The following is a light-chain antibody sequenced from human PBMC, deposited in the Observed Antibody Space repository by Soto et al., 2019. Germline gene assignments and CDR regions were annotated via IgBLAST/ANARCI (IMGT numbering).Light chain of an antibody. J-gene: IGKJ4*01. CDR3: LHHNSFPLA. V-gene: IGKV1-17*03. Sequence: DIQMTQSPSAMSVSVGDRVTITCRASQGINNYLVWFQQKPGKVPKRLISAASSLQGGVPSRFSGSGFGTEFTLTISNLQPEDFATYYCLHHNSFPLAFGGGTKVEIK. CDR1: QGINNY. CDR2: AAS.